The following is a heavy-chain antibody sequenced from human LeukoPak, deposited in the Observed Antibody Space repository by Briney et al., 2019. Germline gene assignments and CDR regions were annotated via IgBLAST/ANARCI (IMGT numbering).Heavy chain of an antibody. CDR1: KFSSCDYT. J-gene: IGHJ4*02. Sequence: GGAPRLSCAASKFSSCDYTMSRVRHAPGKRLEWVSPISSIREYIYYADSVKGRFTVSRDNAKNSLYLQMNRLRAEDTAVYYCARGPGSSSWYLTLEGGYYFDYWGQGTLVTVSS. CDR3: ARGPGSSSWYLTLEGGYYFDY. V-gene: IGHV3-21*01. CDR2: ISSIREYI. D-gene: IGHD6-13*01.